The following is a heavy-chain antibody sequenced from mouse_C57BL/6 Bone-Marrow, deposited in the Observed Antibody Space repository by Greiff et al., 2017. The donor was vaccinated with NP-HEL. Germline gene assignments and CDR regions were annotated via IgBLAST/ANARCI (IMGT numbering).Heavy chain of an antibody. V-gene: IGHV1-55*01. Sequence: QVQLQQPGAELVKPGASVKMSCKASGYTFTSYWITWVKQRPGQGLEWIGDIYPGSGSTNYNEKFKSKATLTVDTSSSTAYMQLSSLTSEDSAVYYCAREGTYYSNVWYFDVWGTGTTVTVSS. CDR3: AREGTYYSNVWYFDV. CDR2: IYPGSGST. J-gene: IGHJ1*03. CDR1: GYTFTSYW. D-gene: IGHD2-5*01.